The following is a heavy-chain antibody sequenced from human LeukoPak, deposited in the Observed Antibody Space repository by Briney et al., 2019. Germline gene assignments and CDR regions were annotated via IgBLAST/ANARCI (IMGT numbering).Heavy chain of an antibody. CDR3: ASARRYYYDSSGYYYLPDY. J-gene: IGHJ4*02. CDR2: INHSGST. V-gene: IGHV4-34*01. Sequence: SETLSLTCAVYGGSFSGYYWSWIRQPPGKGLEWIGEINHSGSTNYNPSLKSRVTISVDTSKNQFSLKLSSVTAADTAVYYCASARRYYYDSSGYYYLPDYWGQGTLVTVSS. D-gene: IGHD3-22*01. CDR1: GGSFSGYY.